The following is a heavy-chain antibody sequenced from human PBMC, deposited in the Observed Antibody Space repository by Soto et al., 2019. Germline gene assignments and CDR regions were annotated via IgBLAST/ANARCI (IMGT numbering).Heavy chain of an antibody. CDR1: GFTFNTYV. CDR3: AKSPNFYCSSPNCYKYYFDH. V-gene: IGHV3-30*18. Sequence: GGSLRLSCAASGFTFNTYVMHWVRQAPGKGLEWVAVISYDGSEKYYVDSVKGRFTISKDNSKSTLYLQMNSLRPEDTAVYYCAKSPNFYCSSPNCYKYYFDHWGQGTRVTVSS. J-gene: IGHJ4*02. CDR2: ISYDGSEK. D-gene: IGHD2-2*02.